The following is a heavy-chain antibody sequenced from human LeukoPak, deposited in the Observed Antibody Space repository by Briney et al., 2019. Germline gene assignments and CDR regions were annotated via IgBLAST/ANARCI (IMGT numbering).Heavy chain of an antibody. CDR2: IRYDGTNK. Sequence: GGSLRLSCAASGFIFSSYGMHWVRQAPGKGLEWVAFIRYDGTNKYYADSVRGRFTISRDDSTNTVCLEMNSLRGEDTAVYYCAKGSGYYTYNWFDPWGQGTLVTVSS. D-gene: IGHD3-3*01. CDR1: GFIFSSYG. J-gene: IGHJ5*02. CDR3: AKGSGYYTYNWFDP. V-gene: IGHV3-30*02.